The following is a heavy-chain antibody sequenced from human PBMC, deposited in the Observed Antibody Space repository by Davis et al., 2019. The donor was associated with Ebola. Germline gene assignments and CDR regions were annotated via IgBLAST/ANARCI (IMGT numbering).Heavy chain of an antibody. Sequence: ASVKVSCKASGYTFTSYDINWVRQATGQGLEWMGWMNPNSGNTGYAQKFQGRVTMTRNTSISTAYMELSSLRSEDTAVYYCARGRKAGYYYDSSGYYFTYGMDVWGQGTTVTVSS. CDR1: GYTFTSYD. CDR3: ARGRKAGYYYDSSGYYFTYGMDV. V-gene: IGHV1-8*01. CDR2: MNPNSGNT. J-gene: IGHJ6*02. D-gene: IGHD3-22*01.